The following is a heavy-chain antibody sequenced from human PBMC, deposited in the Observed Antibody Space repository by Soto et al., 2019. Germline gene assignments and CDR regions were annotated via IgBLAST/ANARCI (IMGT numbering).Heavy chain of an antibody. D-gene: IGHD3-16*01. CDR2: IKSKTDGETT. CDR1: GFTFSNAW. J-gene: IGHJ4*02. V-gene: IGHV3-15*01. CDR3: TTLGDLRPFDY. Sequence: GGSLRLSCAASGFTFSNAWMSWVRQAPGKGLEWVGRIKSKTDGETTDYAAPVKGRFTISRDDSKNTLYLQMNSLKTEDTAVYYCTTLGDLRPFDYWGQGTLVTVSS.